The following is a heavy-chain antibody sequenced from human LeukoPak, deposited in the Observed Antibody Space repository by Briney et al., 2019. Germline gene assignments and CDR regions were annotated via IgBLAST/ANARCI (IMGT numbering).Heavy chain of an antibody. V-gene: IGHV4-39*01. CDR2: IFNSGST. CDR3: ARNSGYDTSLDY. J-gene: IGHJ4*02. Sequence: SETLSLTCTVSGGSISSSKYYWGWIRQPPGKGLEWIGTIFNSGSTHYNPSLKSRVTISVDTSKNQFSLNLSSVTAADTAVYYCARNSGYDTSLDYWGQGTLVTVSS. D-gene: IGHD5-12*01. CDR1: GGSISSSKYY.